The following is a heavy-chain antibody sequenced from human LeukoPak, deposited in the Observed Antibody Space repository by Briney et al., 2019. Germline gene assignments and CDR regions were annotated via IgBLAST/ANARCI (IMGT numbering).Heavy chain of an antibody. V-gene: IGHV3-33*01. CDR3: ARVGYCSRTSFPFDY. Sequence: GRSLRLSCAASGFTFSSYGMHWVRQAPGKGLEWVAVIWYDGSNKYYADSVKGRFTISRDNSKNTLYLQMNSLRAEDTAVYYCARVGYCSRTSFPFDYWGQGTLVTVSS. CDR2: IWYDGSNK. J-gene: IGHJ4*02. CDR1: GFTFSSYG. D-gene: IGHD2-2*03.